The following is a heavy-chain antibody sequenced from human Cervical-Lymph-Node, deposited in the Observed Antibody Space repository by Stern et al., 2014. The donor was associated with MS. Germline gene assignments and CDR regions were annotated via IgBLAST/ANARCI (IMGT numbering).Heavy chain of an antibody. D-gene: IGHD3-10*01. J-gene: IGHJ5*02. CDR3: AREVSMVGFDP. Sequence: QVQLVQSGAEVKKLGSSVRVSCTASGGTVSSHTISWVRQAPGQGLEWMGGIIPIFGRPNYAKKFQGRVTISADKFTSTAYLELNSLTSDDTAVYFCAREVSMVGFDPWGQGTLVTVSS. V-gene: IGHV1-69*06. CDR2: IIPIFGRP. CDR1: GGTVSSHT.